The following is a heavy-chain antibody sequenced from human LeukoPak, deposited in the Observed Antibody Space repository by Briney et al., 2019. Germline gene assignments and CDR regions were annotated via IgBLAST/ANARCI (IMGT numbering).Heavy chain of an antibody. J-gene: IGHJ4*02. D-gene: IGHD3-16*01. Sequence: PGGSLRLSCAASGFTVSSNYMSWVRQVPGKGLEWVSVIYSDGTISYADSVKGRFTISGDNSENTLYLQMNSLRVEDTAVYYCAREVGGGASGQWGQGTLVTVSS. CDR2: IYSDGTI. V-gene: IGHV3-66*01. CDR3: AREVGGGASGQ. CDR1: GFTVSSNY.